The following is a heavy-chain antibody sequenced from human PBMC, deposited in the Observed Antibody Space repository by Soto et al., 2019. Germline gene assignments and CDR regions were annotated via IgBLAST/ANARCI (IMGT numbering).Heavy chain of an antibody. D-gene: IGHD3-10*01. Sequence: QVQLQESGPGLVKPSETLSLTCTVSGGSISSYYWGWIRQPPGKGLEWIGYIYYSGSTNYNPSLKSRGTISVDTSKNQCSLKLSSVTAADTAVDYCARVWGGAFDIWGQGTMVTVSS. J-gene: IGHJ3*02. V-gene: IGHV4-59*01. CDR2: IYYSGST. CDR3: ARVWGGAFDI. CDR1: GGSISSYY.